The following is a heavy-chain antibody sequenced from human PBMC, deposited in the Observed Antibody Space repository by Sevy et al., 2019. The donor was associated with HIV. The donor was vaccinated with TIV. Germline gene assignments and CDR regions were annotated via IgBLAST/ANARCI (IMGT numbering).Heavy chain of an antibody. CDR3: ARRYSSSTGKTFDY. CDR1: GYTFTSYG. J-gene: IGHJ4*02. Sequence: ASVKVSCKASGYTFTSYGISWVRQPPGEGLEWMGWISTYNGNTNYAQKLQGRVTMTTDTSTSTAYMELRSLRSDDTAVYYCARRYSSSTGKTFDYWGQGTLVTVSS. V-gene: IGHV1-18*01. CDR2: ISTYNGNT. D-gene: IGHD6-6*01.